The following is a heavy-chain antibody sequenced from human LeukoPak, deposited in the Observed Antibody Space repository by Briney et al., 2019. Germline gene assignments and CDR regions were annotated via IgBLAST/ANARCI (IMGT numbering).Heavy chain of an antibody. Sequence: GGSLRLSCAASGFTFSGYAMSWVRQAPGKGLEWVSGFSDSGGTTYYADSVKGRFTISRDNSKNTLYLQMSRLRAEDTAVYFCAKDSCTSATCYTDKFYFDSWGQGTLVTVSS. J-gene: IGHJ4*02. D-gene: IGHD2-8*01. CDR1: GFTFSGYA. V-gene: IGHV3-23*01. CDR3: AKDSCTSATCYTDKFYFDS. CDR2: FSDSGGTT.